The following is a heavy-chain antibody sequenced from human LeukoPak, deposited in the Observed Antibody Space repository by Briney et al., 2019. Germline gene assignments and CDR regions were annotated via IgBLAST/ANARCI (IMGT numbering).Heavy chain of an antibody. CDR2: INSEGSST. D-gene: IGHD3-16*01. V-gene: IGHV3-74*01. Sequence: PGGSLRLSCAASGFTFSNYWMHWVRQAPGRGLVWVSRINSEGSSTSYADSVRGRFTISRDNAKNTLYLQMNSLRAEDTAVYYCTRVVGDWGQGTLVTVSS. CDR1: GFTFSNYW. CDR3: TRVVGD. J-gene: IGHJ1*01.